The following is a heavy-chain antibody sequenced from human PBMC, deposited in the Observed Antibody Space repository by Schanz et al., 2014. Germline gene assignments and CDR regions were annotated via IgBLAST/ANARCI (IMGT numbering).Heavy chain of an antibody. CDR1: XASTRGYY. CDR3: ARDRGTGERYXXH. D-gene: IGHD1-1*01. V-gene: IGHV4-59*01. J-gene: IGHJ4*02. CDR2: VYYSGST. Sequence: QVQLQESGPGLMRPSETLXLTCTVAXASTRGYYWTWIRRTPQHGLQWIGYVYYSGSTSYNPSLESGVSISLDTSKNQFFLRLHSVTAADTGVYYCARDRGTGERYXXHWGQGILXXVSS.